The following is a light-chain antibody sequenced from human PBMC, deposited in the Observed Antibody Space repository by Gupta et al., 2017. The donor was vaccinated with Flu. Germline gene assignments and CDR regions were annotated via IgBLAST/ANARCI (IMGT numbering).Light chain of an antibody. CDR3: SSYTSSNTYV. CDR1: SNDVGAYKY. J-gene: IGLJ1*01. Sequence: QSALTQPASVSGSPGQSITISCTGTSNDVGAYKYVSWYQQHPGKAPKLMIYQVNNRPSGVSVRFSGSKSGNTASLTISGLQAEDEADYYCSSYTSSNTYVFGTGTKVTVL. V-gene: IGLV2-14*01. CDR2: QVN.